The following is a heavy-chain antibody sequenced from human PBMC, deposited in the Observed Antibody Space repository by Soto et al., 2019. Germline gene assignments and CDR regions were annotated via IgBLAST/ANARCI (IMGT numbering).Heavy chain of an antibody. D-gene: IGHD3-22*01. CDR2: INTGNGNT. V-gene: IGHV1-3*04. CDR1: GYAFTRFT. J-gene: IGHJ4*02. CDR3: ATPKNYDDCLDL. Sequence: QAQLVQSGAEVQKPGASVKVSCKASGYAFTRFTIHWVRQAPGQRLEWMGSINTGNGNTRFLQKFQGRVTFTRDTSANTAYMELSSLISEDTAVYYCATPKNYDDCLDLWGQGTLVTVSS.